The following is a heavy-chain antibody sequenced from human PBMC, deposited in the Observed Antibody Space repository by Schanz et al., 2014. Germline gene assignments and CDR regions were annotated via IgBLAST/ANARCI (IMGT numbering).Heavy chain of an antibody. D-gene: IGHD2-8*01. CDR2: ISSSSSYI. V-gene: IGHV3-21*06. J-gene: IGHJ6*03. CDR3: VRDSGFCANDICWLRYYMDV. Sequence: EVQLLESGGTGVQPGGSLRVSCAASGFVFRTFAMYWVRQAPGKGLEWVSSISSSSSYISYADSVKGRFTISRDNAKNSLFLQMNSLRADDTAVYYCVRDSGFCANDICWLRYYMDVWGNGTTVTVSS. CDR1: GFVFRTFA.